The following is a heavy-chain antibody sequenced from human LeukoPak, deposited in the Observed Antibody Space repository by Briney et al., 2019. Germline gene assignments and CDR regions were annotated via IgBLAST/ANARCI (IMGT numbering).Heavy chain of an antibody. J-gene: IGHJ6*02. CDR3: ARGEILEWHKTEYYYGMDV. CDR2: IYTSGST. D-gene: IGHD3-3*01. V-gene: IGHV4-61*02. Sequence: SETLSLTCTVSGGSISSGSYYWSWIRQPAGKGLEWIGRIYTSGSTNYNPSLKSRVTMSVDTSKNQFSLKLSSVTAADTAVYYCARGEILEWHKTEYYYGMDVWGQGATVTVSS. CDR1: GGSISSGSYY.